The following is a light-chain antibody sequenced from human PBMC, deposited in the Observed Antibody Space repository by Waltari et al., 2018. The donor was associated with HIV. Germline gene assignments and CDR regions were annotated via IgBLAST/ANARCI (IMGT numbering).Light chain of an antibody. J-gene: IGLJ1*01. CDR3: AAWDDSLSAYV. V-gene: IGLV1-47*01. CDR1: RSNIGSNY. Sequence: QSVLTQPPSASGTPGQRVTISCSGSRSNIGSNYGYWYQQVPGTAPKLLIYRNNQRPSGVPDRFSASKSGTSASLAISGLRSEDEADYYCAAWDDSLSAYVFGTGTKVTVL. CDR2: RNN.